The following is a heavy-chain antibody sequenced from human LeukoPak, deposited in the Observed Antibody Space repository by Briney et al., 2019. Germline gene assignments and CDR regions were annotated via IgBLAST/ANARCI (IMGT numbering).Heavy chain of an antibody. J-gene: IGHJ5*02. CDR3: ARPARDFWSGYYINWFDP. V-gene: IGHV4-34*01. CDR1: GGSFSGYY. Sequence: SETLSLTCAVYGGSFSGYYWGWIRQPPGKGLEWIGEINHSGSTNYNPSLKSRVTISVDTSKNQFSLKLSSVTAADTAVYYCARPARDFWSGYYINWFDPWGQGTLVTVSS. CDR2: INHSGST. D-gene: IGHD3-3*01.